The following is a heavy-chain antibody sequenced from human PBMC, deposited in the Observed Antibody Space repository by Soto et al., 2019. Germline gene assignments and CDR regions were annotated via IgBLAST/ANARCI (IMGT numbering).Heavy chain of an antibody. CDR3: VRHYDFWSGYPNWFDP. J-gene: IGHJ5*02. V-gene: IGHV3-15*01. Sequence: LRLSCAASGFTFSKAWMSWVRQVPGKGLEWVGRIKSKTDGETIDYAAPVKGRFTISRDDSKNMLYLQMHSLKTEDTAVYYCVRHYDFWSGYPNWFDPWGQGTQVTVSS. CDR1: GFTFSKAW. D-gene: IGHD3-3*01. CDR2: IKSKTDGETI.